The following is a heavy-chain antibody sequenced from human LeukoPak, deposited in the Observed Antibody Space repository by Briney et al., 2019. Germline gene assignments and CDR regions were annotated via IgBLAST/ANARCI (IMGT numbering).Heavy chain of an antibody. CDR3: ARVGDGYGPAYHFDY. V-gene: IGHV3-21*01. D-gene: IGHD5-24*01. CDR1: GFTFSSYS. CDR2: ISSSSSYI. J-gene: IGHJ4*02. Sequence: GGSLRLSCAVSGFTFSSYSMNWVRQAPGKGLEWVSCISSSSSYIYYADSVKGRFTISRDNAKNSLYLQMNSLRAEDTAVYYCARVGDGYGPAYHFDYWGQGTLVTVSS.